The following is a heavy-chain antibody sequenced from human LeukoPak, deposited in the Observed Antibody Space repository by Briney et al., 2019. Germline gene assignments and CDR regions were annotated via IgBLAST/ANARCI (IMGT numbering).Heavy chain of an antibody. Sequence: GASVKVSCKASGGTFSSYAISWVRQAPGQGLEWMGGIIPIFGTANYAQKFQGRVTITAEKSTSTAYMELSSLRSEDTAVYYCARSAAAAGFSAEGYWGQGTLVTVSS. CDR3: ARSAAAAGFSAEGY. J-gene: IGHJ4*02. CDR1: GGTFSSYA. D-gene: IGHD6-13*01. V-gene: IGHV1-69*06. CDR2: IIPIFGTA.